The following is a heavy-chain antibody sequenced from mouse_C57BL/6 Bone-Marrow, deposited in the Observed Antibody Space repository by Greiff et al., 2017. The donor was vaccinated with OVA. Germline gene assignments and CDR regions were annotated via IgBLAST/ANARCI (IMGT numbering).Heavy chain of an antibody. J-gene: IGHJ3*01. CDR2: ISDGGSYT. V-gene: IGHV5-4*01. Sequence: EVQLQESGGGLVKPGGSLKLSCAASGFTFSSYAMSWVRQTPEKRLEWVATISDGGSYTYYPDNVKGRFTISRDNAKNNLYLQMSHLKSEDTAMYYCAYWGFAYWGQGTLVTVSA. CDR3: AYWGFAY. CDR1: GFTFSSYA. D-gene: IGHD4-1*01.